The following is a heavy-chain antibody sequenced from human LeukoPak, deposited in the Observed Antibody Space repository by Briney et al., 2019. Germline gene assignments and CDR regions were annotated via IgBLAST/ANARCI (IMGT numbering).Heavy chain of an antibody. Sequence: ASVKVSCKASGYTFTSYDINWVRQAPGQGLEWMGWINPKTGDPNYRQKFRGRVTMTRDTSNNTIYLDLSSLRFGDTAVYYCARDKNFFDSSGYWASWGQGTLVTVSS. V-gene: IGHV1-2*02. J-gene: IGHJ5*02. CDR2: INPKTGDP. D-gene: IGHD3-22*01. CDR1: GYTFTSYD. CDR3: ARDKNFFDSSGYWAS.